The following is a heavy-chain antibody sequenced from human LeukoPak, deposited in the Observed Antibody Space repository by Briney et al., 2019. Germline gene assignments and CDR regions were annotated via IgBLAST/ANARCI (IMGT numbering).Heavy chain of an antibody. CDR3: ASNGYQILGIDY. J-gene: IGHJ4*02. D-gene: IGHD5-24*01. CDR2: ISSNGGST. Sequence: PGGSLRLSCAASGFTFSSYAMHWVRQAPGKGLEYVSAISSNGGSTYYANSVKGRFTISRDNSKNTLYLQMGSLRAEDMAVYYCASNGYQILGIDYWGQGTLVTVSS. V-gene: IGHV3-64*01. CDR1: GFTFSSYA.